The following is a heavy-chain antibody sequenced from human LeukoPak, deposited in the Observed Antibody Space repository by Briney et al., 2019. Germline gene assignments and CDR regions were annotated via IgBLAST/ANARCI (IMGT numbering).Heavy chain of an antibody. V-gene: IGHV4-59*08. CDR1: GGSISSYY. D-gene: IGHD4-23*01. Sequence: SETLSLTCTVSGGSISSYYWSWIRQPPGKGLEWIGYIYYSGSTNYNPSPKSRVTISVDTSKNQFSLKLSSVTAADTAVYYCARLRWLSDAFDIWGQGTMVTVSS. J-gene: IGHJ3*02. CDR2: IYYSGST. CDR3: ARLRWLSDAFDI.